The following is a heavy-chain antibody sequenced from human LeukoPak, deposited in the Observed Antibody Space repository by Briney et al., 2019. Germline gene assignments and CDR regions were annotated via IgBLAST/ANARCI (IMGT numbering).Heavy chain of an antibody. V-gene: IGHV1-18*01. CDR3: ARGAYSGSYYDLGFY. D-gene: IGHD1-26*01. Sequence: GASVKDSCKASGYTFTSYGISWVRQAPGQGLEWMGWISAYNGNTNYAQKLQGRVTMTTDTSTSTAYMELRSLRSDDTAVYYCARGAYSGSYYDLGFYWGQGTLVTVSS. CDR2: ISAYNGNT. CDR1: GYTFTSYG. J-gene: IGHJ4*02.